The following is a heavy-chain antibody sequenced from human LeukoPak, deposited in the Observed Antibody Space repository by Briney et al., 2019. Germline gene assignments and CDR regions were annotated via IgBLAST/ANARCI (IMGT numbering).Heavy chain of an antibody. J-gene: IGHJ4*02. CDR1: GGSISSSSYY. CDR3: ASTAAGTGY. D-gene: IGHD6-13*01. CDR2: IYYSGST. Sequence: PSETLSLTCTVSGGSISSSSYYWGWIRQPPGKGLEWIGSIYYSGSTYYNPSLKSRVTISVDTSKNQFSLKLSSVTAADTAVYYCASTAAGTGYWGQGTLVTVSS. V-gene: IGHV4-39*01.